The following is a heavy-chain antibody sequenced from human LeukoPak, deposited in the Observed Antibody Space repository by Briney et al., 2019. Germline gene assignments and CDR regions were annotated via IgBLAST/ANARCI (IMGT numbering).Heavy chain of an antibody. CDR2: INAGNGDA. J-gene: IGHJ4*02. Sequence: ASVKVSCKASGYTFTKYVVHWVRQAPGQRPEWMGWINAGNGDAKYSQNFQDRVTITRDTSANTAYMELSSLTSEDTALYYCARDDCGDTCYPGGYWGQGTLVTVSS. CDR3: ARDDCGDTCYPGGY. CDR1: GYTFTKYV. V-gene: IGHV1-3*01. D-gene: IGHD2-21*01.